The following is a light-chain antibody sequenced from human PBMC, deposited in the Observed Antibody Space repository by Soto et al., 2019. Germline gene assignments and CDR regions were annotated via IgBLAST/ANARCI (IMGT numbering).Light chain of an antibody. CDR1: QSISSW. V-gene: IGKV1-5*03. CDR2: KAS. J-gene: IGKJ1*01. Sequence: DIQMTQSPFTLSASVGGRVTITCRASQSISSWLAWYQQKPGKAPKLLIYKASTLESGVPSNFSGSGSGTEFTLTISSLQPEDFATYYCQQYNSYPWTFGQGTKVDIK. CDR3: QQYNSYPWT.